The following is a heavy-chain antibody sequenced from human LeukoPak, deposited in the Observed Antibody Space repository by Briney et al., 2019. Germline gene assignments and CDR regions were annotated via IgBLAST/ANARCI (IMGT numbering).Heavy chain of an antibody. CDR2: IYYSGST. J-gene: IGHJ4*02. V-gene: IGHV4-59*01. CDR1: GGSISSYY. D-gene: IGHD6-19*01. CDR3: ASTVAGPNYVDY. Sequence: PSETLSLTCTVSGGSISSYYWSWIRQPPGKGLEWIGYIYYSGSTNYNPSLKSRVTISLDTSKNQFSLKLSSVPAADTAVYYCASTVAGPNYVDYWGQGTLVTVSS.